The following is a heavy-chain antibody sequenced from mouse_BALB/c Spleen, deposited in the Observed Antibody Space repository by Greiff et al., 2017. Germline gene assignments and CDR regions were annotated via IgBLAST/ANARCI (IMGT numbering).Heavy chain of an antibody. D-gene: IGHD2-10*02. Sequence: EVQVVESGGGLVQPGGSRKLSCAASGFTFSSFGMHWVRQAPEKGLEWVAYISSGSSTIYYADTVKGRFTISRDNPKNTLFLQMTSLRSEDTAMYYCARGYGNYPWYFDVWGQGTTLTVSS. V-gene: IGHV5-17*02. CDR1: GFTFSSFG. J-gene: IGHJ2*01. CDR3: ARGYGNYPWYFDV. CDR2: ISSGSSTI.